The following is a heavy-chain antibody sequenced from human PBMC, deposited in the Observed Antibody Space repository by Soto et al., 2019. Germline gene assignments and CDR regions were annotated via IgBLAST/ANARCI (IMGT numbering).Heavy chain of an antibody. D-gene: IGHD1-26*01. J-gene: IGHJ4*02. CDR1: GYTFIFSA. V-gene: IGHV1-3*01. CDR2: INAGNGNK. Sequence: SGKVSFKVSGYTFIFSAMHWVRQAPGQRLEWMGWINAGNGNKKYSEKFQGRVTITRDTSASTAYMELSSLKSEDTAVYYCAREGGGAVKHFDSWGQGTLVTVSS. CDR3: AREGGGAVKHFDS.